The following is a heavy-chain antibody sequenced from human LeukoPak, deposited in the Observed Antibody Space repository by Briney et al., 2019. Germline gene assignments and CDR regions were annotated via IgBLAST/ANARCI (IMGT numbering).Heavy chain of an antibody. D-gene: IGHD4-11*01. Sequence: GGSLRLSCAASGFTFHNFGMHWVRQAPGQGLEWLTFIQYDGNNKNYADSVKGRFTISRDNSKNTLYLQLNSLRTEDTAVYYCARDYYNNYDVGFWGQGTLVTVSS. CDR3: ARDYYNNYDVGF. V-gene: IGHV3-30*19. CDR1: GFTFHNFG. CDR2: IQYDGNNK. J-gene: IGHJ4*02.